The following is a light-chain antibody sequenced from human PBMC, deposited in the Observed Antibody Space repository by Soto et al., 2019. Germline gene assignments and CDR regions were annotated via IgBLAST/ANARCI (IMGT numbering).Light chain of an antibody. J-gene: IGKJ4*01. CDR2: DAS. CDR1: QDINSY. V-gene: IGKV1-33*01. CDR3: QQYDNLPLT. Sequence: DIQMTQSPSSLSASVGDRVTITCQATQDINSYLGWYQQKPGKAPKLLIFDASNLEKGVPSRFSGSGSGTDFTFTISSLQPEDFATYYCQQYDNLPLTFGGGTKVDIK.